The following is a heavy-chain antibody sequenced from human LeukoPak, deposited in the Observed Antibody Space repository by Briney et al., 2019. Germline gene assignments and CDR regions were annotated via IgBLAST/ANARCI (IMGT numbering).Heavy chain of an antibody. D-gene: IGHD3-10*02. J-gene: IGHJ6*04. Sequence: GGSLRLSCAASGFTFRRYNMNWVRQAPGKGLEGVSSISSGSSYIYYADSVKGRFTISRDNAKNSLYLQMNSLRAEDTAVYYCAELGITMIGGVWGKGTTVSISS. CDR1: GFTFRRYN. CDR3: AELGITMIGGV. V-gene: IGHV3-21*01. CDR2: ISSGSSYI.